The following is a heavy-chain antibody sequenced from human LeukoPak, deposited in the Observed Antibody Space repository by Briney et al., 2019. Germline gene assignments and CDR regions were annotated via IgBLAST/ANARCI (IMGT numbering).Heavy chain of an antibody. V-gene: IGHV4-39*01. CDR2: IYYSGST. J-gene: IGHJ5*02. Sequence: SETLSLTCTVSGGSISSSSYYWGWIRQPPGKGLEWIGSIYYSGSTYYNPSLKSRVTISVDTSKNQFSLKLSSVTAADTAVYYCARRHDFWSGPQSVWFDPWGQGTLVTVSS. D-gene: IGHD3-3*01. CDR3: ARRHDFWSGPQSVWFDP. CDR1: GGSISSSSYY.